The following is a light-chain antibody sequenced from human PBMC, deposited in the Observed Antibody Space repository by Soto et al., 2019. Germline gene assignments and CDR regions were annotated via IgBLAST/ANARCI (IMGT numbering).Light chain of an antibody. J-gene: IGKJ4*01. Sequence: EIVLTQSPATLSLSPGERATLSCKASQSVSSFLAWYQQKPGQAPRLLIYDVSSRATGSPTRFSGSGSGTDFTLTIRSLEPEDFAVYYCQQRINWPLTFGGGTKVEIK. CDR3: QQRINWPLT. CDR1: QSVSSF. V-gene: IGKV3-11*01. CDR2: DVS.